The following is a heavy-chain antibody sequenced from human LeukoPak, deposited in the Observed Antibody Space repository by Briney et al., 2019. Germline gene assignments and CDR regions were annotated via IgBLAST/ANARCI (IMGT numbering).Heavy chain of an antibody. CDR1: GYTFTTFN. Sequence: GASVRVSCKTSGYTFTTFNIAWVRQAPGQGLEWVGWVSTYNGNTDYAQRVQGRVAMTTDTSTNTAYMDLRSLRPDGTAVYYCARPHSLGGSFYVFDYWGQGTLITVSS. CDR2: VSTYNGNT. V-gene: IGHV1-18*01. CDR3: ARPHSLGGSFYVFDY. D-gene: IGHD1-26*01. J-gene: IGHJ4*02.